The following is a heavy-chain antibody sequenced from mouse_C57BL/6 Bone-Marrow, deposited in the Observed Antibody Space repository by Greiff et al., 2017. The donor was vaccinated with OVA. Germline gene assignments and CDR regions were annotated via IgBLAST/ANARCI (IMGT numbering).Heavy chain of an antibody. CDR1: GYTFTSYW. CDR2: IDPSDSYT. CDR3: ARSPYYWYFDV. J-gene: IGHJ1*03. V-gene: IGHV1-69*01. Sequence: QVQLQQPGAELVMPEASVKLSCKASGYTFTSYWMHWVKQRPGQGLEWIGEIDPSDSYTNYNQKFKGKSTLTVDKSSSTAYMQLSSLTSEDSAVYYCARSPYYWYFDVWGTGTTVTVSS.